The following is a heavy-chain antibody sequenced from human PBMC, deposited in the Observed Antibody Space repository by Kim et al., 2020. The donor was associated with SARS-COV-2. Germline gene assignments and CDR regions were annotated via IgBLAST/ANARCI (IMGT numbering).Heavy chain of an antibody. J-gene: IGHJ5*02. V-gene: IGHV4-39*01. Sequence: GSTYYNPSLRSRVTISVDTSKNQFSLKLSSVTAADTAVYYCARSPNYFDPWGQGTLVTVSS. CDR2: GST. CDR3: ARSPNYFDP.